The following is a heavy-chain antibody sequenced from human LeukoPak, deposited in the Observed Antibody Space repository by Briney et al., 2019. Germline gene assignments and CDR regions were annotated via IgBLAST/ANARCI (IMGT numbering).Heavy chain of an antibody. CDR3: ARLIGDIAVSGTSWFVP. Sequence: PSETLSLTCTVSGGSISSHYWSWIRQAPGKGLGWIGYIYYSGSTNYNPSLKSRVTISVDTSKNQFSLKLSSVTAADTAMYYCARLIGDIAVSGTSWFVPRGQGTLVTVSS. V-gene: IGHV4-59*11. CDR1: GGSISSHY. J-gene: IGHJ5*02. CDR2: IYYSGST. D-gene: IGHD6-19*01.